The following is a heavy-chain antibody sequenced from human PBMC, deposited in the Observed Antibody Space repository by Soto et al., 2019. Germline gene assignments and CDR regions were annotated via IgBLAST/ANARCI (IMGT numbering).Heavy chain of an antibody. D-gene: IGHD2-15*01. J-gene: IGHJ3*02. CDR2: INPSGGST. CDR3: AREMVAATLHGAFDI. V-gene: IGHV1-46*03. CDR1: GYTFTSYY. Sequence: ASVKVSCKASGYTFTSYYMHWVRQAPGQGLEWMGIINPSGGSTSYAQKFQGRVTMTRDTSTSTVYMELSSLRSEDTAVYYCAREMVAATLHGAFDIWGQGTMVTVSS.